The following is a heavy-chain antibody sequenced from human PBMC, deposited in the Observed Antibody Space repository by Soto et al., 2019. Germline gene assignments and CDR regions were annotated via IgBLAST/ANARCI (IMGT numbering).Heavy chain of an antibody. J-gene: IGHJ4*02. CDR3: ARESLELPLDY. D-gene: IGHD1-7*01. Sequence: GGSLGLSSAASGFTFSTSEMNWVRQAPGKGLEWVANIKQDGSEKYYVDSAKGRFTISRDNAKNSLYLQMNSLRAEDTAVYYCARESLELPLDYWGQGTLVTRSS. V-gene: IGHV3-7*01. CDR2: IKQDGSEK. CDR1: GFTFSTSE.